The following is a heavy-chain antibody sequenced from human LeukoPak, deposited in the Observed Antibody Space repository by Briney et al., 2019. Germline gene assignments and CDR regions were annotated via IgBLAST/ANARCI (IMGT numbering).Heavy chain of an antibody. D-gene: IGHD2-2*01. CDR3: ARGRYCSDNSCYGNWFDP. CDR1: GYSFTRYW. Sequence: GESLKISCKGSGYSFTRYWIGWVRQMPGRGLEWMGIIYPGDSDPRYSPSFQGQVTISADKSISTAFLQWSSLKASDTAMYYCARGRYCSDNSCYGNWFDPWGQGTLVTVSS. J-gene: IGHJ5*02. V-gene: IGHV5-51*01. CDR2: IYPGDSDP.